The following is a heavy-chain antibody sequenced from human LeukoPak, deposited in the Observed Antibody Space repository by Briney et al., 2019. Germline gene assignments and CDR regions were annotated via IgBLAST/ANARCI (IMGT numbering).Heavy chain of an antibody. V-gene: IGHV3-48*04. D-gene: IGHD3-10*02. CDR2: ISSSGSTI. CDR3: AELGITMIGGV. CDR1: GFTFSSYS. Sequence: GGSLRLSCAASGFTFSSYSMNWVRQAPGKGLEWVSYISSSGSTIYYADSVKGRFTISRGNAKNSLYLQMDSLRAEDTAVYYCAELGITMIGGVWGKGTTVTIPS. J-gene: IGHJ6*04.